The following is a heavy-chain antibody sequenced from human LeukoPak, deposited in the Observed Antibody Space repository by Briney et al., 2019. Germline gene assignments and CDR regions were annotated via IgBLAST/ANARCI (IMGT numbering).Heavy chain of an antibody. D-gene: IGHD4-17*01. CDR3: ARDQTVTTSYYYYYMDV. CDR2: ISSYNGNT. V-gene: IGHV1-18*01. Sequence: GASVKVSCKASGYTFTSYGISWVRQASGQVFESMGWISSYNGNTNYAQKLQGRVTMTTDTSTSTAYMELRSLRSDDTAVYYCARDQTVTTSYYYYYMDVWGKGTTVTVSS. CDR1: GYTFTSYG. J-gene: IGHJ6*03.